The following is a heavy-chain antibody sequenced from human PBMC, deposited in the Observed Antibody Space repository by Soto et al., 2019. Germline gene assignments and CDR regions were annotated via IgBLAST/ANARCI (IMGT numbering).Heavy chain of an antibody. CDR2: INPNSGGT. V-gene: IGHV1-2*02. J-gene: IGHJ6*03. D-gene: IGHD3-10*01. CDR3: ARGGLEKRLWFGELSREYYYYYMDV. Sequence: ASVKVSCKASGYTFTGYYMHWVRQAPGQGLEWMGWINPNSGGTNYAQKFQGRVTMTRDTSISTAYMELSRLRSDDTAVYYCARGGLEKRLWFGELSREYYYYYMDVWGKGTTVTAS. CDR1: GYTFTGYY.